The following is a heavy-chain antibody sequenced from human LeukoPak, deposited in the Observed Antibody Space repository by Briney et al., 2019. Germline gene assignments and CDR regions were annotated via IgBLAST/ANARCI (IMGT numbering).Heavy chain of an antibody. Sequence: SETLSLTCTVSGGSISSYYWSWIRQPPGKGLEWIGYIYYSGSTNYNPSLKSRVTISVDTSKNQFSLKLSSVTAADTAVYYCARENYYDSSGYYYEARAFDIWGQGTMVTVSS. CDR1: GGSISSYY. V-gene: IGHV4-59*01. CDR3: ARENYYDSSGYYYEARAFDI. D-gene: IGHD3-22*01. CDR2: IYYSGST. J-gene: IGHJ3*02.